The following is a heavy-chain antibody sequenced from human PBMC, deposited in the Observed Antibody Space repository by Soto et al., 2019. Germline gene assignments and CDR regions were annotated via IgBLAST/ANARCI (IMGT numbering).Heavy chain of an antibody. CDR2: ISRSGGST. CDR3: AKDLVHGNYFDY. CDR1: GFTFNSYA. J-gene: IGHJ4*02. Sequence: PGGSLRLSCAASGFTFNSYAMSWVRQAPGKGLEWVSNISRSGGSTYYADSVKGRFTISRENSKNTLYLQMNSLRADDTAVYYCAKDLVHGNYFDYWGQGTQVTVSS. V-gene: IGHV3-23*01. D-gene: IGHD3-10*01.